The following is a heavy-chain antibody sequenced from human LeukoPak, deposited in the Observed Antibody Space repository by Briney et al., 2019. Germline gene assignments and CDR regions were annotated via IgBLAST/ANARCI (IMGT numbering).Heavy chain of an antibody. CDR2: ISSSSSYI. CDR1: GFTFSSYS. Sequence: GGSLRLSCAASGFTFSSYSMNWVRQAPGKGLEWVSSISSSSSYIYYADSVKGRFTISRDNAKNSLYLQMNSLRAEDTAVYYCARDPGDTEIIDAFDIWGQGTMVTVSS. CDR3: ARDPGDTEIIDAFDI. D-gene: IGHD5-18*01. V-gene: IGHV3-21*01. J-gene: IGHJ3*02.